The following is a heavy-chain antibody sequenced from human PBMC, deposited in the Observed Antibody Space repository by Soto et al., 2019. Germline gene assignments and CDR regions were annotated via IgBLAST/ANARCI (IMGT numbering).Heavy chain of an antibody. Sequence: QVQLVQSGAEVKKPGSSVKVSCKASGGTFSSYAISWVRQAPGQGLEWMGGIIPIFGTANYAQKFQGRVTITADESTSTAYMELSSLRSEDTAXXXXARVAAAGTGWFDPWGQGTLVTVSS. J-gene: IGHJ5*02. CDR1: GGTFSSYA. D-gene: IGHD6-13*01. V-gene: IGHV1-69*01. CDR2: IIPIFGTA. CDR3: ARVAAAGTGWFDP.